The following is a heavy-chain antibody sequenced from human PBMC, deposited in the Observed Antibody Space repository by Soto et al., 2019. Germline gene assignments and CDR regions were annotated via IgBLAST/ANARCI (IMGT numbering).Heavy chain of an antibody. CDR2: VDWDDDK. Sequence: SGPTLVNPTQTLTLTFTFSGLSVITVLTCMRWIRHPPGKALEWLARVDWDDDKFYSTSLKTRLTISKDTSKNQVVLIMTNMDPVDTATYYCARTHDSSGYGANRFDYWGQGTLVTVSS. V-gene: IGHV2-70*17. CDR3: ARTHDSSGYGANRFDY. D-gene: IGHD3-22*01. CDR1: GLSVITVLTC. J-gene: IGHJ4*02.